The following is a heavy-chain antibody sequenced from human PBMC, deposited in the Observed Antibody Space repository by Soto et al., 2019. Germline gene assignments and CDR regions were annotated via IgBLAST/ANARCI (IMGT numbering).Heavy chain of an antibody. D-gene: IGHD3-10*01. J-gene: IGHJ4*02. CDR1: GFTFSNAW. CDR3: TTGPHPGLWFGELLYRSDY. Sequence: EVXXXXSXXGLXXPGGXLXXXXXASGFTFSNAWMSWVRQAPGKXXXXXXXIKSKTDGGTTDYAAPVKGRFTISRDDXKNTXXLXXXXXXXXDTAVYYCTTGPHPGLWFGELLYRSDYWGQGTLVTVSS. V-gene: IGHV3-15*01. CDR2: IKSKTDGGTT.